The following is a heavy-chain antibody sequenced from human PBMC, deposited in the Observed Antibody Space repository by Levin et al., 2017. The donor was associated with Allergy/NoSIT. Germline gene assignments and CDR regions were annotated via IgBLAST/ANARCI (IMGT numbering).Heavy chain of an antibody. Sequence: GGSLRLSCAASGFTFTTFWMTWVRQAPGKGLEWVANIKQDGSEKYYVEKGRFSISRDNGKNSVYLQMNSLRVDDTAVYYCCREEGWGYHFGMDVWGQGTPVTVSS. CDR1: GFTFTTFW. V-gene: IGHV3-7*01. D-gene: IGHD6-19*01. CDR3: CREEGWGYHFGMDV. J-gene: IGHJ6*02. CDR2: IKQDGSEK.